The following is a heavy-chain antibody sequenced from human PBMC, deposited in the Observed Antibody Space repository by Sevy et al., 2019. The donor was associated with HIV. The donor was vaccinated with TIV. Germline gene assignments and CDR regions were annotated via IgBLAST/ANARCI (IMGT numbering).Heavy chain of an antibody. CDR3: AKNTAAVGVGGFDY. J-gene: IGHJ4*02. CDR1: GFTFSYSG. CDR2: IQFDGSSQ. V-gene: IGHV3-30*02. Sequence: GGSLRLSCAASGFTFSYSGMHWVRQAPGKGLEWLTFIQFDGSSQYYADSVKGRFTILRDNSKNTLYLQMSSLRGDDTAVYYCAKNTAAVGVGGFDYWGQGALVTVSS. D-gene: IGHD2-8*01.